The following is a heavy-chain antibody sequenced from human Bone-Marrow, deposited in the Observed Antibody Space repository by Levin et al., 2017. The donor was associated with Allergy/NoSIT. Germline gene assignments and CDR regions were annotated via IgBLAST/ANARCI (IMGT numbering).Heavy chain of an antibody. Sequence: SGPTLVKPTQTLTLTCTFSGFSLSTSGVGVGWIRQPPGKALEWLALIYWDDDKRYSPSLKSRLTITKDTSKNQVVLTMTNMDPVDTATYYCAHSRATYYYDSSALLGDYGMDVWGQGTTVTVSS. D-gene: IGHD3-22*01. CDR2: IYWDDDK. V-gene: IGHV2-5*02. CDR1: GFSLSTSGVG. CDR3: AHSRATYYYDSSALLGDYGMDV. J-gene: IGHJ6*02.